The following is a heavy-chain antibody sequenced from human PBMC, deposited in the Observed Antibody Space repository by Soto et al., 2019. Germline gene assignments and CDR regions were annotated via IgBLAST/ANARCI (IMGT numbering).Heavy chain of an antibody. D-gene: IGHD3-22*01. CDR2: IVVGSGNT. J-gene: IGHJ5*02. CDR1: GFTFTSSA. CDR3: AADPPAQVQYYYET. Sequence: RASVKVSCKASGFTFTSSAVQWVRQARGQRLEWIGWIVVGSGNTNYAQKFQERVTITRDMSTSTAYMELSSLRSEDTAVYYCAADPPAQVQYYYETWGQGTLVTAPQ. V-gene: IGHV1-58*01.